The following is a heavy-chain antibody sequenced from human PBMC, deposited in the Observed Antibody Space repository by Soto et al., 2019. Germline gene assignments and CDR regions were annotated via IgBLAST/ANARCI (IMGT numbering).Heavy chain of an antibody. J-gene: IGHJ6*02. CDR1: GFTFSSYS. D-gene: IGHD1-26*01. V-gene: IGHV3-21*01. Sequence: EVQLVESGGGLVKPGGSLRLSCAASGFTFSSYSMNWVRQAPGKGLEWVSSISSSSSTIYYADSVKGRFTISRDNAKNSLYLQMNSLRAEDTAVYYCAREGGEGRWELLRYYYGMDVWGQGTTVTVSS. CDR2: ISSSSSTI. CDR3: AREGGEGRWELLRYYYGMDV.